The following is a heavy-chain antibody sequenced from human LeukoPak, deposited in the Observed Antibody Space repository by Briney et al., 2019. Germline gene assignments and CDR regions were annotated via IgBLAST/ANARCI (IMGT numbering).Heavy chain of an antibody. CDR2: IYYSGST. J-gene: IGHJ4*02. CDR1: GGSISSGGYY. V-gene: IGHV4-31*03. D-gene: IGHD3-22*01. CDR3: ARGEHYYDSSGYYY. Sequence: ETSETLSLTCTVSGGSISSGGYYWSWIRQHPGKGLEWIGYIYYSGSTYYNPSLKSRVTISVDTSKNQFSLKLSSVIAADTAVYYCARGEHYYDSSGYYYWGQGTLVTVSS.